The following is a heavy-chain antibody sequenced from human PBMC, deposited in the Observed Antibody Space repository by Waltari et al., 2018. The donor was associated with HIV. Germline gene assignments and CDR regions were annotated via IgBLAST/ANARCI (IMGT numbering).Heavy chain of an antibody. D-gene: IGHD2-21*01. J-gene: IGHJ4*02. CDR2: ITTTCDT. CDR1: GFIFCDYE. CDR3: ARGPHSSFDYWGGYPF. V-gene: IGHV3-13*01. Sequence: EVKLVESGGGLVQPGGSLRLSCAAHGFIFCDYEMHWVRKITGKGLEWVSAITTTCDTFYPDSVKGRCTISRENADRSFYLQMNDLKVGDTAVYYCARGPHSSFDYWGGYPFWGQGTLVTVSA.